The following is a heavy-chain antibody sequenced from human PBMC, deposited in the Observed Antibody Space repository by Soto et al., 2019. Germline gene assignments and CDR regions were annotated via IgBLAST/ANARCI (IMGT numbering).Heavy chain of an antibody. J-gene: IGHJ4*01. CDR2: IYSADNT. V-gene: IGHV3-66*01. CDR3: ARGSLY. CDR1: GLSVSSND. Sequence: GGSLRLSCAASGLSVSSNDMSWVRQAPGKGLECVSIIYSADNTFYVDSVKGRFIISRDNSKNTVYLQMNGLRADDTAVYYCARGSLYWGQGTLVTVSS.